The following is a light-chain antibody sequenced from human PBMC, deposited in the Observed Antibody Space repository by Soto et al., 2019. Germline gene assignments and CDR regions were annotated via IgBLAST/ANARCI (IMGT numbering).Light chain of an antibody. J-gene: IGKJ4*01. CDR1: QSVSSN. CDR3: QQYNNWPLT. Sequence: EIVMTQSPATLSVSPGERATLSCGASQSVSSNLAWYQQKPGQAPRPLIYVASTRATGIPARFSGSGSGTEFTLTISSLQSEDFAVYYCQQYNNWPLTFGGGTKVEIK. CDR2: VAS. V-gene: IGKV3-15*01.